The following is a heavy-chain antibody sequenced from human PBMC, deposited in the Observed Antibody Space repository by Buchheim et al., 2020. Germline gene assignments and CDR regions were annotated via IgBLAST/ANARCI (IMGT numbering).Heavy chain of an antibody. D-gene: IGHD7-27*01. CDR1: GFTFSTYA. J-gene: IGHJ4*02. CDR3: TERGPNWGFLRY. V-gene: IGHV3-23*01. Sequence: EVQLLESGGDLVQPGGSLRLSCAGSGFTFSTYAMSWVRQAPGRGLEWVSAISGSGDSTYYADSVKGRFTISRDNSKNMLSLQMNSLRAEDTAVYYCTERGPNWGFLRYWGQGTL. CDR2: ISGSGDST.